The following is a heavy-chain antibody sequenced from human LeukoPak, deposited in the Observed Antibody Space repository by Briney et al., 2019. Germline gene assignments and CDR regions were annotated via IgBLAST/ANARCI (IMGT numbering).Heavy chain of an antibody. CDR3: ARPHLAVTKTGAFDI. Sequence: GESLKISCKGSGYSFTSYWIGWVRQMPGKGLEWMGIIYPGDSDTRYSPSFQGQVTISADKSISTAYLQWSSLKASDTAMYYCARPHLAVTKTGAFDIWGQGTMVTVSS. J-gene: IGHJ3*02. CDR1: GYSFTSYW. D-gene: IGHD6-19*01. V-gene: IGHV5-51*01. CDR2: IYPGDSDT.